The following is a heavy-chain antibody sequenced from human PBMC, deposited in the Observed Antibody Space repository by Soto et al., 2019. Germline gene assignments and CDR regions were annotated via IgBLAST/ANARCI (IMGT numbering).Heavy chain of an antibody. CDR3: ARNGITMVRGVIKYYYYYGMDV. V-gene: IGHV4-34*01. D-gene: IGHD3-10*01. CDR2: INHSGST. Sequence: SETLSLTCAVSGGSFSGYYWSWIRQPPGKGLEWIGEINHSGSTNYNPSLKSRVTISVDTSKNQFSLKLSSVTAADTAVYYCARNGITMVRGVIKYYYYYGMDVWGQGTTVTVSS. CDR1: GGSFSGYY. J-gene: IGHJ6*02.